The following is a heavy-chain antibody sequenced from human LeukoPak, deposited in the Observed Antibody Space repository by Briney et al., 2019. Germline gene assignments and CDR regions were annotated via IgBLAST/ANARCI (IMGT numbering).Heavy chain of an antibody. Sequence: GGSLRLSCAASGFTVSSNYMSWVRQAPGKGLEWVSVIYSGGSTYYADSVKGRFTISRDNSKNTLYLQMNSLRAEDTAVYYCATCLGRARSGYDYWGQGTLVTVSP. CDR1: GFTVSSNY. V-gene: IGHV3-53*01. D-gene: IGHD3-22*01. CDR2: IYSGGST. J-gene: IGHJ4*02. CDR3: ATCLGRARSGYDY.